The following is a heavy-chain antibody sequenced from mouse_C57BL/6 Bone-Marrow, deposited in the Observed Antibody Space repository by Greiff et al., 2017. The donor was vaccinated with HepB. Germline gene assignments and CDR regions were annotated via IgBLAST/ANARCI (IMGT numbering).Heavy chain of an antibody. CDR3: ARSEAYSNYVGY. V-gene: IGHV1-64*01. D-gene: IGHD2-5*01. CDR2: IHPNSGST. J-gene: IGHJ2*01. Sequence: QVQLKESGAELVKPGASVKLSCKASGYTFTSYWMHWVKQRPGQGLEWIGMIHPNSGSTNYNEKFKSKATLTVDKSSSTAYMQLSSLTSEDSAVYYCARSEAYSNYVGYWGQDTTLTVSS. CDR1: GYTFTSYW.